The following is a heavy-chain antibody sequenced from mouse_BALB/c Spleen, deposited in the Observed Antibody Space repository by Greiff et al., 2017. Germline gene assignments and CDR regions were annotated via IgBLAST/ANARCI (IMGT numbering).Heavy chain of an antibody. CDR1: GFTFSSFG. Sequence: EVKLEESGGGLVQPGGSRKLSCEASGFTFSSFGMHWVRQAPEQGLEWVAYISSGSSTIYYADTVKGRFTISRDNPKNTLFLQLTSLRSEDTAMYYCARGRGKDYAMDYWGQGTSVTVSS. V-gene: IGHV5-17*02. CDR3: ARGRGKDYAMDY. D-gene: IGHD2-1*01. CDR2: ISSGSSTI. J-gene: IGHJ4*01.